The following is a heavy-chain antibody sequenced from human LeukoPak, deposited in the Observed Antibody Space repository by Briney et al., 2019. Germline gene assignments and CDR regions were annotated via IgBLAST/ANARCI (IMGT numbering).Heavy chain of an antibody. CDR2: ISYDGSNK. V-gene: IGHV3-30-3*01. D-gene: IGHD3-10*01. J-gene: IGHJ4*02. CDR3: ARGLYYYASGSYHPNTGFDY. Sequence: PGTSLRLSCAASGFTFRNYAMHWVRQAPGKGLEWVAVISYDGSNKYYADSVKGRFTISRDNSKNTLYLQMNSLRAEDTAVYYCARGLYYYASGSYHPNTGFDYWGQGTQVTVSS. CDR1: GFTFRNYA.